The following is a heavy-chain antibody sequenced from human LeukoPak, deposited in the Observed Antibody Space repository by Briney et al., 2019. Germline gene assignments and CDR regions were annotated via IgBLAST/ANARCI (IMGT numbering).Heavy chain of an antibody. J-gene: IGHJ5*02. V-gene: IGHV4-30-2*01. D-gene: IGHD4-17*01. Sequence: PSETLSLTCTVSGGSISSADYYWTWIRQPPGKGLEWIGYISHSGGTYYNSSLLSRVTISSDTSKNQFFLTLASVTAADTAVYYCARVLLLGDYVASWFDPWGQGTLVTVSS. CDR3: ARVLLLGDYVASWFDP. CDR1: GGSISSADYY. CDR2: ISHSGGT.